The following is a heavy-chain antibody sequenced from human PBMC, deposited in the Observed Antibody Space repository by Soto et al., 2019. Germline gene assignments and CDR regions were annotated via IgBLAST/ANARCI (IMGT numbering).Heavy chain of an antibody. CDR2: ISYDGSNK. CDR3: AKAPGYTYSWSDP. J-gene: IGHJ5*02. V-gene: IGHV3-30*04. CDR1: GFTFSSYA. D-gene: IGHD2-21*01. Sequence: QVQLVESGGGVVQPGRSLRLSCAASGFTFSSYAMHWVRQAPGKGLEWVAVISYDGSNKYFADSVKGRFTISRDNSKNTLYLQMNSLRAEDTAVYYCAKAPGYTYSWSDPWGQGTLVTVSS.